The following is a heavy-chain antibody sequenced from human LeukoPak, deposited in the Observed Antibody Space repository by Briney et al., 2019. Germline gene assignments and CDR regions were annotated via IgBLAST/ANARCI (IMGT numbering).Heavy chain of an antibody. J-gene: IGHJ4*02. CDR2: ISSSGTTI. CDR3: ACARTGGAYFDY. D-gene: IGHD1-1*01. V-gene: IGHV3-48*02. CDR1: GFIFSRNN. Sequence: GGSLRLSCAASGFIFSRNNMNRVRQAPGKGLEWVSYISSSGTTIYYADSVKGRFTISRDNAKNSLYLQMNSLRDEDTAVYYCACARTGGAYFDYWGQGTLVTVSS.